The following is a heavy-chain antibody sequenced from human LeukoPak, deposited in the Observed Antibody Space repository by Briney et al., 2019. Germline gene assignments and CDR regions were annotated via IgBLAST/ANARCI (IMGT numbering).Heavy chain of an antibody. CDR2: INPSGGST. CDR3: ARNGILDY. D-gene: IGHD1-26*01. CDR1: GYTFTSYY. Sequence: ASVKVSCKASGYTFTSYYMHWVRQAPGQGLEWMGIINPSGGSTSYAQKFQGRVTMTRDTSISTAYMELSRLRSDDTAVYYCARNGILDYWGQGTLVTVSS. J-gene: IGHJ4*02. V-gene: IGHV1-46*01.